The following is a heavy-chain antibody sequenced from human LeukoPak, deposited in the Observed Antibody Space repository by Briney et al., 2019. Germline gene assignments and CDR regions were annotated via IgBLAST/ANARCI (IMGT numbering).Heavy chain of an antibody. CDR1: GFTFSSYG. D-gene: IGHD5-18*01. Sequence: GGSLRLSCAASGFTFSSYGMRWVRQAPGKGLEWVAVIWYDGSNKYYADSVKGRFTISRDNSKNTLYLQMNSLRAEDTAVYYCAKGYSYGYFDYWGQGTLVTVSS. V-gene: IGHV3-33*06. J-gene: IGHJ4*02. CDR3: AKGYSYGYFDY. CDR2: IWYDGSNK.